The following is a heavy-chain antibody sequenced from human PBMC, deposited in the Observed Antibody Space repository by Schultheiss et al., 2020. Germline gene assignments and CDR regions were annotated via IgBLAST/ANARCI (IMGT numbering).Heavy chain of an antibody. V-gene: IGHV3-21*01. CDR2: ISSSSSYI. J-gene: IGHJ5*02. D-gene: IGHD3-16*01. Sequence: WGSLRLSCAASGFTFSSYSMNWVRQAPGKGLEWVSSISSSSSYIYYADSVKGRFTISRDNAKNSLYLQMNSLRAEDTAVYYCARDPMITFGGVFDLNWFDPWGQGTLVTVSS. CDR3: ARDPMITFGGVFDLNWFDP. CDR1: GFTFSSYS.